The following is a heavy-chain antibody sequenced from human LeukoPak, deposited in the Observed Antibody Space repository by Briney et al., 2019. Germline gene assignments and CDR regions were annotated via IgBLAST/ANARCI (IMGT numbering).Heavy chain of an antibody. J-gene: IGHJ4*02. CDR3: ANGPDAGYFDY. CDR2: ISYDGSNK. D-gene: IGHD3-10*01. CDR1: GFTFSSYG. Sequence: GGSLRLSCAASGFTFSSYGMHWVRQAPGKGLEWVAVISYDGSNKYYADSVKGRFTISRDNSKNTLYLQMNSLRAEDTAVYYCANGPDAGYFDYWGQGTLVTVSS. V-gene: IGHV3-30*18.